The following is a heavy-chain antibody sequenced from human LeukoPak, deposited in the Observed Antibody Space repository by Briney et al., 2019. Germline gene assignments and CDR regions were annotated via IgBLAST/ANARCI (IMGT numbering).Heavy chain of an antibody. V-gene: IGHV4-4*02. CDR1: GYSISSDNW. CDR2: IHHSGRT. D-gene: IGHD3-10*01. J-gene: IGHJ4*02. CDR3: ARAPFSRGFGEYYFDY. Sequence: SETLSLTCAVSGYSISSDNWWNWVRQPPGKGLEWIGEIHHSGRTNSNPSLKSRVTISVDTSKNQFSLKLRSVTAADTAVYYCARAPFSRGFGEYYFDYWGQGTLVTVSS.